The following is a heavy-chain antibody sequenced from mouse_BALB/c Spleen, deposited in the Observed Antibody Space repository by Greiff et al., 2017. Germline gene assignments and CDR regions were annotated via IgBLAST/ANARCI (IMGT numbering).Heavy chain of an antibody. V-gene: IGHV5-6-5*01. J-gene: IGHJ4*01. CDR3: ARGLWGDYPYYAMDY. D-gene: IGHD2-4*01. CDR1: GFTFSSYA. Sequence: EVKLMESGGGLVKPGGSLKLSCAASGFTFSSYAMSWVRQTPEKRLEWVASISSGGSTYYPDSVKGRFTISRDNARNILYLQMSSLRSEDTAMYYCARGLWGDYPYYAMDYWGQGTSGTVSS. CDR2: ISSGGST.